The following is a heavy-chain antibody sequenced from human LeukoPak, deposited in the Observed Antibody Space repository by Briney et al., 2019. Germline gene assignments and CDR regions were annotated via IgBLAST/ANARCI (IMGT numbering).Heavy chain of an antibody. Sequence: SGGSLRLSCVASGFSFDNYALSWVRQAPGKGLEWVSGISGSADNTYYADSVKGRFTISRDISKNTVYLQMNNLRVDDTAVYYCAKGPKLGDGFHCDYWGQGTLVTVSS. CDR1: GFSFDNYA. CDR2: ISGSADNT. J-gene: IGHJ4*02. CDR3: AKGPKLGDGFHCDY. D-gene: IGHD5-24*01. V-gene: IGHV3-23*01.